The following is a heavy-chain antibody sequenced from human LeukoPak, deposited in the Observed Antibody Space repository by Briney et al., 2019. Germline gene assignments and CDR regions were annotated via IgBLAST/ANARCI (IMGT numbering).Heavy chain of an antibody. CDR1: GGSISSSSYY. D-gene: IGHD6-19*01. J-gene: IGHJ4*02. CDR2: IYYSGST. Sequence: SETLSLTCTVSGGSISSSSYYWGWIRQPPGKGLEWIGSIYYSGSTYYNPSLKSRVTISVDTSKNQFSLKLSSVTAADTAVYYCAKHRRPRSGWGRGYYFDYWGQGTLVTVSS. V-gene: IGHV4-39*01. CDR3: AKHRRPRSGWGRGYYFDY.